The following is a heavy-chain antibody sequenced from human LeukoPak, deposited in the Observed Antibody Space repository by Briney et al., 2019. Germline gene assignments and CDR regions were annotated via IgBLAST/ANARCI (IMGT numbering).Heavy chain of an antibody. D-gene: IGHD6-25*01. Sequence: SETLSLTCTVSGGSLSSYYWSWIRQPPGKGLEWIGYIYYSGSTNYNPSLKSRVTISVDTSKNQFSLKLSSVTAADTAIYYCARLDKGIKAAHFDYWGQGTLVTVSS. J-gene: IGHJ4*02. V-gene: IGHV4-59*08. CDR1: GGSLSSYY. CDR3: ARLDKGIKAAHFDY. CDR2: IYYSGST.